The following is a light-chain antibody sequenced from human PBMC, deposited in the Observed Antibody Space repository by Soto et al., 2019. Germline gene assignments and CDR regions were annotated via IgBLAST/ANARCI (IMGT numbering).Light chain of an antibody. CDR2: KAS. J-gene: IGKJ1*01. CDR3: QQYKSYSRT. CDR1: QSISNH. V-gene: IGKV1-5*03. Sequence: DIQMTQSPSSLSASVEDRVIITCRASQSISNHLNWYQQKPGKAPKLLIYKASTLESGVPSRFSGSGSGTEFTLTISSLQPDDFAAYYCQQYKSYSRTFGQGTKVDIK.